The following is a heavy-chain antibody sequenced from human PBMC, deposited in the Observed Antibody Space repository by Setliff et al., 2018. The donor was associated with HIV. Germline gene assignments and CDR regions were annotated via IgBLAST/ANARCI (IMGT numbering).Heavy chain of an antibody. V-gene: IGHV4-39*07. J-gene: IGHJ4*02. D-gene: IGHD4-17*01. CDR2: IHHTRYI. CDR1: GGSISSSSYH. Sequence: SETLSLTCTVSGGSISSSSYHWNWIRQPPGKGLEWIGEIHHTRYINYHPSFKSRVTISLDTSRNQFSLKLRSVTAADTAVYYCARFEVTTVTTRDYWGQGTLVTVSS. CDR3: ARFEVTTVTTRDY.